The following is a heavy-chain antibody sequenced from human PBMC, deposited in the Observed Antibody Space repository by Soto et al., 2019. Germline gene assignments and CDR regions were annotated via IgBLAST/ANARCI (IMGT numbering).Heavy chain of an antibody. D-gene: IGHD2-21*02. V-gene: IGHV1-3*05. CDR3: ARSIVVVTALDY. CDR1: GYTFTSYA. J-gene: IGHJ4*02. Sequence: QVQLVQSGAEEKKPGASVKVSCKASGYTFTSYAMHWVRQAPGQRLEWMGWINAGNGNTKYSQKFQGRVTITRDTSASTAYMELSSLRSEDKAVHYCARSIVVVTALDYWGQGALVTVSS. CDR2: INAGNGNT.